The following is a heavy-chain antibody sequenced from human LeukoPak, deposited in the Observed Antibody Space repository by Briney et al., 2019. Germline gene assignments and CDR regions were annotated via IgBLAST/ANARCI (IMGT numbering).Heavy chain of an antibody. CDR1: GYTFTGCY. CDR2: INSNSGGT. D-gene: IGHD3-10*01. Sequence: ASVKVSCKASGYTFTGCYMHWVRQAPGQGLEWMGWINSNSGGTNYAQKFQGRVTMTRDTSISTAYMELSRLRSDDTAVYYCARVAWPYYYGSGSYKDWFDPWGQGTLVTVSS. V-gene: IGHV1-2*02. J-gene: IGHJ5*02. CDR3: ARVAWPYYYGSGSYKDWFDP.